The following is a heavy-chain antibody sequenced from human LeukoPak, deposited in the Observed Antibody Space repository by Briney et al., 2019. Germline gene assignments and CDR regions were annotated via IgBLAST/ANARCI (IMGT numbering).Heavy chain of an antibody. CDR1: GGSISSSSYY. CDR3: ARHNKGARDFDY. CDR2: IYYSGST. V-gene: IGHV4-39*01. Sequence: SETLSLTCTVSGGSISSSSYYWGWIRRPRGKGLEWIVNIYYSGSTYYNPSLKSRVTISVDTSKNQFSLNLSSVTAADTAVYYCARHNKGARDFDYWGQGTLVTVSS. J-gene: IGHJ4*02. D-gene: IGHD1/OR15-1a*01.